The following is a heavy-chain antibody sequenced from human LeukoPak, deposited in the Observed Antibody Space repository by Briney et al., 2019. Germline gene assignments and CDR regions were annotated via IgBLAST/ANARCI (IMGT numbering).Heavy chain of an antibody. V-gene: IGHV4-59*08. J-gene: IGHJ5*02. CDR2: IYYSGST. CDR3: ARHHCSGGSCYSEAWFDP. CDR1: GGSISSYY. Sequence: PSETLSLTCTVSGGSISSYYWSWIRQPPGKGLEWIGYIYYSGSTNYNPSLKSRVTISVDTSKNQFSLKLSSVTAADTAVYYCARHHCSGGSCYSEAWFDPWGQGTLVTVSS. D-gene: IGHD2-15*01.